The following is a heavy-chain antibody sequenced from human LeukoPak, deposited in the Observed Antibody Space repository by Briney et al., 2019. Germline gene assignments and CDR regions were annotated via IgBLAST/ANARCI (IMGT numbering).Heavy chain of an antibody. V-gene: IGHV5-51*01. CDR1: GYSFTTYW. J-gene: IGHJ3*02. Sequence: NHGESLKISCKGSGYSFTTYWIGWVRQMPGKGLEWMGIIYPGDSDARYSPSFQGQVTISADKSISTAYLQWSSLKASDTAMYYCARLPEPYSLSDPFHIWGQGTVVTVSS. D-gene: IGHD1-14*01. CDR3: ARLPEPYSLSDPFHI. CDR2: IYPGDSDA.